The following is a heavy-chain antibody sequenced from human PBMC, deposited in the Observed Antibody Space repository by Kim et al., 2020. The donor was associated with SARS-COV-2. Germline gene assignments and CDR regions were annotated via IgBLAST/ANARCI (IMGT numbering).Heavy chain of an antibody. J-gene: IGHJ4*02. CDR1: GFTFSSYA. D-gene: IGHD4-17*01. V-gene: IGHV3-30*04. CDR2: ISYDGSNK. Sequence: GGSLRLSCVASGFTFSSYAMHWVRQAPGKGLEWVAVISYDGSNKYYADSVKGRFTISRDNSKNTLYLQMNSLRAEDTAVYYCARDGGSPYYGDYGPDYWGQGTLVTVSS. CDR3: ARDGGSPYYGDYGPDY.